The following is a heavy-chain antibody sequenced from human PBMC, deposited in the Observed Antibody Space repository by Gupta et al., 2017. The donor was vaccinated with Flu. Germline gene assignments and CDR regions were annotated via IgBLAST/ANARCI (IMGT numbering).Heavy chain of an antibody. D-gene: IGHD3-22*01. CDR1: GFTLDTYG. CDR3: ARNIRQYNHYDTLDK. CDR2: MSYDETKI. Sequence: QVQMTEAGGGVVQSGKSLRVSCVVSGFTLDTYGMHWVRQAPGRGLEWLSFMSYDETKIFYSEAVRGRFAISRDTAKNTLYLQMNDLRPEDTATYFCARNIRQYNHYDTLDKWGQGTVVTVS. J-gene: IGHJ3*01. V-gene: IGHV3-30*03.